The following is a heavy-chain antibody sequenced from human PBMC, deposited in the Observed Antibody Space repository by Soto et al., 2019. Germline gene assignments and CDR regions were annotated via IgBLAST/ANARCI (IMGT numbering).Heavy chain of an antibody. CDR2: ISGSGGST. Sequence: GGSLRLSCAASGFTFSSYAMSWVRQAPGKGLEWVSAISGSGGSTYYADSVKGRFTISRDNSKNTLYLQMNSLRAEDTAVYYSAKAEGSGSYYAYYYYYYMDVWGKGTTVTVSS. J-gene: IGHJ6*03. CDR1: GFTFSSYA. CDR3: AKAEGSGSYYAYYYYYYMDV. D-gene: IGHD3-10*01. V-gene: IGHV3-23*01.